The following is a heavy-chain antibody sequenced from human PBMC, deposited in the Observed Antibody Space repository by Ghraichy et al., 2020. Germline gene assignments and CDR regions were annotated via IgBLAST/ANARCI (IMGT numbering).Heavy chain of an antibody. Sequence: GGSLRLSCAATGFTFTSDRMHWVRRAPVKGLVWVSRINTDVSSTTYADSVKGRFTISRDNAKNTLFLQMNSLRAEDTAVYYCVRTFYNSPDNWGQGTLVTVSS. CDR3: VRTFYNSPDN. CDR2: INTDVSST. D-gene: IGHD3-10*01. V-gene: IGHV3-74*01. J-gene: IGHJ4*02. CDR1: GFTFTSDR.